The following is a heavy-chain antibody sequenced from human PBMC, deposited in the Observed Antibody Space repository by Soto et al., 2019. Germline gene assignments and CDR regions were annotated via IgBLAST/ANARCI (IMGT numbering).Heavy chain of an antibody. J-gene: IGHJ4*02. CDR3: ATSNGITGTMGHY. Sequence: SETLSLTCTVSGGSISSGGHYWSWIRQHPGKGLEWIGYIYYSGTTYYNPSLKSRVTISVDTSKNQFSLKLSSVTAADTAVYYCATSNGITGTMGHYWGQGTLVTVSS. CDR1: GGSISSGGHY. V-gene: IGHV4-31*03. D-gene: IGHD1-7*01. CDR2: IYYSGTT.